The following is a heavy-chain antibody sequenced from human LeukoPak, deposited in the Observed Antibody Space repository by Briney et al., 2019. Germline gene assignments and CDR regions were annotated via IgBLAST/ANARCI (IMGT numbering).Heavy chain of an antibody. J-gene: IGHJ4*02. V-gene: IGHV3-30*03. CDR1: GFTFSSYA. D-gene: IGHD5-18*01. CDR3: ATLSGDSHGYDY. Sequence: PGRSLRLSCAASGFTFSSYAMHWVRQAPGKGLEWVAVILHDGSNKQYADSVKGRFTISRDNSKNTLYLQINSLRAEDTAVYYCATLSGDSHGYDYWGLGTLSPSPQ. CDR2: ILHDGSNK.